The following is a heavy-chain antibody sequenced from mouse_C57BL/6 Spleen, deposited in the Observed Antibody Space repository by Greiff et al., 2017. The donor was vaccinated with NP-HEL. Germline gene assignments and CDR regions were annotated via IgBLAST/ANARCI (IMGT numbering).Heavy chain of an antibody. CDR3: ARGGITTVVNYFDY. D-gene: IGHD1-1*01. Sequence: QVQLQQSGAELVKPGASVKISCKASGYAFSSYWMNWVKQRPGKGLEWIGQIYPGDGDTNYNGKFKGKATLTADKSSSTAYMQLSSLTSEDSAVYFCARGGITTVVNYFDYWGQGTTLTVSS. J-gene: IGHJ2*01. CDR2: IYPGDGDT. CDR1: GYAFSSYW. V-gene: IGHV1-80*01.